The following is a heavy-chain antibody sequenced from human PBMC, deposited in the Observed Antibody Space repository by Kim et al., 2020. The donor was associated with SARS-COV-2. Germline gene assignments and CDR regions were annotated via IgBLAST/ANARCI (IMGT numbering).Heavy chain of an antibody. Sequence: SETLSLTCTVSGGSISSSSYYWGWIRQPPGKGLEWIGSIYYSGSTYYNPSLKSRVTISVDTSKNQFSLKLSSVTAADTAVYYCARAQGGSGSYYDYYYYYYGMDVWGQGTTVTVSS. CDR3: ARAQGGSGSYYDYYYYYYGMDV. V-gene: IGHV4-39*07. CDR1: GGSISSSSYY. CDR2: IYYSGST. J-gene: IGHJ6*02. D-gene: IGHD3-10*01.